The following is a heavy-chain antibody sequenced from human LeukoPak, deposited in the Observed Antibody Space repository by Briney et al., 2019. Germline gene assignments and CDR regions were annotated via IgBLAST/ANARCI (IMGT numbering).Heavy chain of an antibody. D-gene: IGHD4-23*01. J-gene: IGHJ4*02. CDR2: IDRDGSRI. CDR1: GFTFSTCA. CDR3: VRGNDYGGPHY. Sequence: GGSLRLSCAASGFTFSTCAMSWVRQAPGKGLVWVSRIDRDGSRINYADSVKGRFSISRDNGKNTLFLQMNSLRAEDAAVYYCVRGNDYGGPHYWGQGTLVTVSS. V-gene: IGHV3-74*01.